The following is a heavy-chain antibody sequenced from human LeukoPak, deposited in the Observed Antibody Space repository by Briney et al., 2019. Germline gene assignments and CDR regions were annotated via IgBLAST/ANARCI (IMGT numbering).Heavy chain of an antibody. CDR3: AAARKDIVVVPAAVNYYYYMDV. Sequence: SSETLSLTCTVSSGSISSGDYYWGWIRQPPGRGLEWIGYIYYSGSTYYNPSLKSRVTISVDTSKNQFSLKLSSVTAADTAVYYCAAARKDIVVVPAAVNYYYYMDVRGKGTTVTVSS. CDR2: IYYSGST. CDR1: SGSISSGDYY. J-gene: IGHJ6*03. V-gene: IGHV4-30-4*08. D-gene: IGHD2-2*01.